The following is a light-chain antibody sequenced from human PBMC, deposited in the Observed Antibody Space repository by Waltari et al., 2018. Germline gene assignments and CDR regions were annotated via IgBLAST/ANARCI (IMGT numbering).Light chain of an antibody. CDR1: SANIGRNA. J-gene: IGLJ2*01. CDR3: AAWDDSLKRVV. CDR2: TNS. Sequence: QSVLTQPPPASGTPGQRVTIACSGSSANIGRNAANWYQQLPGTAPKLLINTNSQRPSGVPGRFSGSKSGTSASLAISGLQSEDEADYYCAAWDDSLKRVVFGGGTKLTVL. V-gene: IGLV1-44*01.